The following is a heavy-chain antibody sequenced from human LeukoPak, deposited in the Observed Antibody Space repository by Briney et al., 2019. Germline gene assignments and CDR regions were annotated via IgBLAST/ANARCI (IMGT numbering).Heavy chain of an antibody. CDR2: IYYSGST. J-gene: IGHJ4*02. V-gene: IGHV4-34*01. CDR3: ARQGNDYGDYGHY. CDR1: GGSFSGYY. D-gene: IGHD4-17*01. Sequence: SETLSLTCAVYGGSFSGYYWSWIRQPPGKGLEGIGSIYYSGSTYYNPSLKSRVTISVDTSKNQFSLKLSSVTAADTAVYYCARQGNDYGDYGHYWGQGTLVTVSS.